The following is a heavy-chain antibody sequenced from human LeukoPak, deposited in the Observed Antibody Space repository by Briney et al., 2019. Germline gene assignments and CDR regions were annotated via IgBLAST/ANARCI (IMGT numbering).Heavy chain of an antibody. V-gene: IGHV4-34*01. J-gene: IGHJ4*02. CDR1: GGPFSGYY. CDR2: ISQFGST. Sequence: SETLSLTCDVLGGPFSGYYWSWIRQPPGRGLEWIGEISQFGSTDYNPSLKSRVTISVDTSRGRFSLKVTSVTAADTAVYYCARGGHSNHDPFDYWGQGTLVTVSS. CDR3: ARGGHSNHDPFDY. D-gene: IGHD4-11*01.